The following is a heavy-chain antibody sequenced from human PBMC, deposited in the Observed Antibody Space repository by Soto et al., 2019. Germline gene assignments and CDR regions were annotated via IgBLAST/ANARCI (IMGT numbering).Heavy chain of an antibody. CDR1: GFTFSSYE. Sequence: EVQLVESGGGLVHPGGSLRLSCAASGFTFSSYEMNWVRQAPGKGLEWVSYISSSGSTIYYADSVKGRFTISRDNAKNSLYLQMNSLRAEDTAVYYCARTSGAGGSGSYNYYYYGMDVWGQGTTVTVSS. V-gene: IGHV3-48*03. J-gene: IGHJ6*02. CDR3: ARTSGAGGSGSYNYYYYGMDV. CDR2: ISSSGSTI. D-gene: IGHD3-10*01.